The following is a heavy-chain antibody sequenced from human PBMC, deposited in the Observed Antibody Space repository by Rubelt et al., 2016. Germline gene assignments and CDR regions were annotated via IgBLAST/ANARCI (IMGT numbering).Heavy chain of an antibody. CDR3: ARSPEISTIIRYIDL. J-gene: IGHJ2*01. V-gene: IGHV3-33*05. D-gene: IGHD5-24*01. Sequence: GKGLEWVTVISYDGSNKYYADSVKGRFTISRDNSKNTLYLQMNSLRAEDSAVYYCARSPEISTIIRYIDLWGRGTLVTVSS. CDR2: ISYDGSNK.